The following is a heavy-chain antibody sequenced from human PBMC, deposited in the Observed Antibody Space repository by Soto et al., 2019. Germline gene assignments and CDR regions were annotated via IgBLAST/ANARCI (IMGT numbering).Heavy chain of an antibody. CDR2: IYWHDDK. J-gene: IGHJ5*02. Sequence: QITLKESGPTLVKPTQTLTLTCTFSGFSLSTSGVAGGWIRQAPGQALEWLALIYWHDDKRYSPSLKSTLTIIQDTYKNRVVLTISTLAPVDTAPDYCATSHSGSSYLIQSWGQGTPVTVS. V-gene: IGHV2-5*01. CDR3: ATSHSGSSYLIQS. D-gene: IGHD1-26*01. CDR1: GFSLSTSGVA.